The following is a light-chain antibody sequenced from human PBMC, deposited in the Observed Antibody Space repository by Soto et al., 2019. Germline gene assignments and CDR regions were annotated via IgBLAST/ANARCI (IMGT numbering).Light chain of an antibody. CDR2: GAS. J-gene: IGKJ1*01. CDR3: QHYNSYSEA. V-gene: IGKV1-6*01. CDR1: QDIRNK. Sequence: AIQMTQSPSSLSASVGDRVVISCRTSQDIRNKLGWYQQKPGQAPKLLIFGASTLHSGVPSRFSGSGSGTRFTLTISSLQPDDFATYYCQHYNSYSEAFGQGTKVDIK.